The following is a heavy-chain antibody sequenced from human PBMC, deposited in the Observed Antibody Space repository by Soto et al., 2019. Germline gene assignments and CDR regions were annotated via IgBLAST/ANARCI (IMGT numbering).Heavy chain of an antibody. V-gene: IGHV1-24*01. CDR1: GYTLTELS. J-gene: IGHJ3*02. CDR3: ATDLSLRHSSGSPPGAFDI. D-gene: IGHD6-19*01. CDR2: FDPEDGET. Sequence: ASVKVSCKVSGYTLTELSMHWVRQAPGKGLEWMGGFDPEDGETIYAQKFQGRVTMTEDTSTDTAYMELSSLRSEDTAVYYCATDLSLRHSSGSPPGAFDIWGQGTMVTVSS.